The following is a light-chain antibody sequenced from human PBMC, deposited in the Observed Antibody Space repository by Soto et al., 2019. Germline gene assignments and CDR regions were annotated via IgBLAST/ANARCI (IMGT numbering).Light chain of an antibody. CDR1: GRDIGDYKL. J-gene: IGLJ2*01. V-gene: IGLV2-23*02. CDR2: EVS. Sequence: QSALTQPASGSGSLGQSITIPCTGSGRDIGDYKLVSWFQQHPGQAPKLLIYEVSKRPFGVSDRFSGSRSVTTASLTISGLTAYDEADYVCCSYGGIASVFFAGGTKLTVL. CDR3: CSYGGIASVF.